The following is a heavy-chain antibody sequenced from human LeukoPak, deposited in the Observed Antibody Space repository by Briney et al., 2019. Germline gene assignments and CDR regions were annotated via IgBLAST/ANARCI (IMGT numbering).Heavy chain of an antibody. J-gene: IGHJ6*04. Sequence: GGSLRPSGAPPGLIFFGFGMTWARKAPGKGPEGVAFIRPDGHNKYYADSVKGRFMISRDNSKNTVDLQMNSLRGDDTAMYYCAKEGAASWDVDVWGKGTTVTVSS. D-gene: IGHD3-3*02. CDR2: IRPDGHNK. CDR3: AKEGAASWDVDV. CDR1: GLIFFGFG. V-gene: IGHV3-30*02.